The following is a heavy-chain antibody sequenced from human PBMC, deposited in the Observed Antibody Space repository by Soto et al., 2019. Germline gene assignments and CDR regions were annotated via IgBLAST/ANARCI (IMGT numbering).Heavy chain of an antibody. CDR2: IYPGDSDT. CDR1: GYSFTSYW. D-gene: IGHD5-18*01. J-gene: IGHJ5*02. Sequence: GESLKISCKGSGYSFTSYWIGWVRQMPGKGLEWMGIIYPGDSDTRYSPSFQGQVTISADKSISTAYLQWSSLKASDTAMYYCARQGIPGLAYSYGYVSNWFDPWGQGTLVTVSS. CDR3: ARQGIPGLAYSYGYVSNWFDP. V-gene: IGHV5-51*01.